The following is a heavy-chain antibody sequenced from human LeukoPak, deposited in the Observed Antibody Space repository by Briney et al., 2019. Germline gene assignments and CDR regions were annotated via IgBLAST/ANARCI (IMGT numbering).Heavy chain of an antibody. CDR3: AKSPALWLEETGTAFDI. Sequence: PGGSLRLSCAASGFTFSSYGMHWVRQAPGKGLEGVAVISYDGSNKYYADSVKGRFTISRDNSKNTLYLQMNSLRAEDTAVYYCAKSPALWLEETGTAFDIWGRGTMVTVSS. CDR1: GFTFSSYG. J-gene: IGHJ3*02. V-gene: IGHV3-30*18. CDR2: ISYDGSNK. D-gene: IGHD3-10*01.